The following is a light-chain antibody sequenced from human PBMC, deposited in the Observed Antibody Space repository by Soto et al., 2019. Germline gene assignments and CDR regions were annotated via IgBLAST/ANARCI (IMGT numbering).Light chain of an antibody. Sequence: EIVLTQSPGTLSLSPRDRATLSCRASQSVSSSYLAWYQQKPGQAPRLLIYGASSRATGIPDRFSGSGSGTDFTLTISRLEPEDFAVYYCQQYGSSLYTFGQGTKLEIK. CDR2: GAS. V-gene: IGKV3-20*01. CDR1: QSVSSSY. J-gene: IGKJ2*01. CDR3: QQYGSSLYT.